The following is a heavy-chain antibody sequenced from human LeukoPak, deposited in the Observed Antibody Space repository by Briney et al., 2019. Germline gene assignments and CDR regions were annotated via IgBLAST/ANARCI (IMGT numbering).Heavy chain of an antibody. V-gene: IGHV3-74*03. Sequence: PGGSLRLSCVASGFRFTNHWMHWVRQAPGKGLVWVSRINAYNGYTTYADSVKGRFTISRDTAKSTLYLEMNSLTGADTAIYYCARALDGGRNGLDYWGQGTLV. CDR1: GFRFTNHW. CDR3: ARALDGGRNGLDY. J-gene: IGHJ4*02. CDR2: INAYNGYT. D-gene: IGHD5-24*01.